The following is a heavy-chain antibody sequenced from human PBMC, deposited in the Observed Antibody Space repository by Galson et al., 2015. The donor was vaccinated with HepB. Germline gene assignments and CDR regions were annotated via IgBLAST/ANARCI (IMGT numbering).Heavy chain of an antibody. Sequence: SETLSLTCAVSGGSFSGYYWSWIRQPPGKGLEWIGEINHSGSTNYNPSLKSRVTISVDTSKNQFSLKLSSVTAADTAVYYCARGYYYDSSGYYNYWGQGTLVTVSS. J-gene: IGHJ4*02. CDR2: INHSGST. V-gene: IGHV4-34*01. CDR3: ARGYYYDSSGYYNY. CDR1: GGSFSGYY. D-gene: IGHD3-22*01.